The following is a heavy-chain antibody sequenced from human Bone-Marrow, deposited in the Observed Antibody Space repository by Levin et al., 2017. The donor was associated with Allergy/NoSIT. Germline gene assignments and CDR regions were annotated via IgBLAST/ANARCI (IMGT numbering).Heavy chain of an antibody. V-gene: IGHV4-61*01. CDR1: GTYITSHSYY. Sequence: SETLSLTCDVSGTYITSHSYYWAWIRQPPGKGLEWIAYTYYSGSISYNPSFKSRATISVDISKNQFSLNLTSVTAADTAVYDCARDGPSSRFPREGWYFDLWGRGTLVTVSS. J-gene: IGHJ2*01. D-gene: IGHD3-16*01. CDR3: ARDGPSSRFPREGWYFDL. CDR2: TYYSGSI.